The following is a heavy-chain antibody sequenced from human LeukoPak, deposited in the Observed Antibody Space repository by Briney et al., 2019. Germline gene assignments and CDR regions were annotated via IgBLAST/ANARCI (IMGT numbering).Heavy chain of an antibody. D-gene: IGHD3-10*01. Sequence: GGSLRLSCAASGFTFSSYGMHWVRQAPGKGLEWVAVISYDGSNKYYADSVKGRFTISRDNSKNTLYLQMNSLRAEDTAVYYCAKDLRLTTYYYGSGSYPAPGYWGQGTLVTVSS. J-gene: IGHJ4*02. V-gene: IGHV3-30*18. CDR3: AKDLRLTTYYYGSGSYPAPGY. CDR1: GFTFSSYG. CDR2: ISYDGSNK.